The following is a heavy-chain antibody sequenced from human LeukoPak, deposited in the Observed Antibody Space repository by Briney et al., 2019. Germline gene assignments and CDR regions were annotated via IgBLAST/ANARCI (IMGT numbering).Heavy chain of an antibody. CDR2: INHSGST. Sequence: PSETLSLTCAVYGGSFSGYYWSWIRQPPGKGLEWIGEINHSGSTNYNPSLKSRVTISVDTSKNQFSLKLSSVTAADTVVYYCADDYGNYWGQGTLVTVSS. J-gene: IGHJ4*02. D-gene: IGHD4-17*01. CDR3: ADDYGNY. CDR1: GGSFSGYY. V-gene: IGHV4-34*01.